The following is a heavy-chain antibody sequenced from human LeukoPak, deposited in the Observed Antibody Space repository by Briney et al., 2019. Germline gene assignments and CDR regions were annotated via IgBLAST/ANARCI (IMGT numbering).Heavy chain of an antibody. Sequence: PSETLSLTCTVSGGSISSHYWSWIRQPPGKRLEWIGYIYYSGSTNYNPSLKSRVTISVDTSKNQFSLKLSSVTAADTAVYYCARELRFLPYYYYYMDVWGKGTTVTASS. CDR3: ARELRFLPYYYYYMDV. CDR2: IYYSGST. D-gene: IGHD3-3*01. J-gene: IGHJ6*03. V-gene: IGHV4-59*11. CDR1: GGSISSHY.